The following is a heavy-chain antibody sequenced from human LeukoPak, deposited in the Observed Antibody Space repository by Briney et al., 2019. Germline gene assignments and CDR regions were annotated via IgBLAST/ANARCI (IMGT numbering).Heavy chain of an antibody. Sequence: GRSLRLSCAASGFTFSSYGMHWVRQAPGKGLEWVAVISYDGSNKYYADSVKGRFTISRDNAKNTLYLQINSLRAADTAVYYCTRDIYDFWTDSARHYFDYWGQGTLVTVSS. CDR1: GFTFSSYG. J-gene: IGHJ4*02. V-gene: IGHV3-30*03. CDR3: TRDIYDFWTDSARHYFDY. D-gene: IGHD3/OR15-3a*01. CDR2: ISYDGSNK.